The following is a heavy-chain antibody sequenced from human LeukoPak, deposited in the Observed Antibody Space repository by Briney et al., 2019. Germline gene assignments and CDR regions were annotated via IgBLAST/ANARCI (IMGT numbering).Heavy chain of an antibody. Sequence: PSETLSLTWTVSGGSISSHYWSWIRQPPGKGLEWIGYIYYSGSTNYNPSLKSRVTISVDTSKNQCSLKLSSVTAADTAVYYCARALAARYLYYYYSYMDVWGKGTTVAVSS. V-gene: IGHV4-59*11. CDR3: ARALAARYLYYYYSYMDV. CDR2: IYYSGST. D-gene: IGHD6-6*01. CDR1: GGSISSHY. J-gene: IGHJ6*03.